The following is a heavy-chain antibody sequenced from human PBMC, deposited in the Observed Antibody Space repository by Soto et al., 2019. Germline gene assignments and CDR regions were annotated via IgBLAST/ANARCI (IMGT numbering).Heavy chain of an antibody. V-gene: IGHV3-21*01. J-gene: IGHJ5*02. CDR2: ISSSSSYI. D-gene: IGHD6-19*01. Sequence: GGSLRLSCAASGFTFSSYSMNWVRQAPGKGLEWVSSISSSSSYIYYADSVKGRFTISRDNAKNSLYLQMNSLRAEDTAVYYCARDSLYSSGWYNSTWFDPWGQATLVTVSS. CDR1: GFTFSSYS. CDR3: ARDSLYSSGWYNSTWFDP.